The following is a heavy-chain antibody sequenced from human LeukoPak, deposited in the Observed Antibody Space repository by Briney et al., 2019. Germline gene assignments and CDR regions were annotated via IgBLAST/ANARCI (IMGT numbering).Heavy chain of an antibody. CDR3: ARAGYGDYDDY. CDR1: GGIFSSYA. D-gene: IGHD4-17*01. CDR2: MNPNSGNT. Sequence: ASVKVSCKASGGIFSSYAISWVRQATGQGLEWMGWMNPNSGNTGYAQKFQGRVTITRNTSISTAYMELSSLRSEDTAVYYCARAGYGDYDDYWGQGTLVTVSS. J-gene: IGHJ4*02. V-gene: IGHV1-8*03.